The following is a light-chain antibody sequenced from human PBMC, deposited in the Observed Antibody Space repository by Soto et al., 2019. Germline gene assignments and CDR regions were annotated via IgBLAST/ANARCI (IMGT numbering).Light chain of an antibody. J-gene: IGLJ2*01. CDR3: SSYTSSSTVV. CDR1: SSDVGGYNY. V-gene: IGLV2-14*01. Sequence: QSVLTQPASVSGSPGQSITISCTGTSSDVGGYNYVSWYQQHPGKAPKLMIYEVSNRPSGVSNRFSGSKSGNTASLTIAGRQAEDEDDYCCSSYTSSSTVVFGGGTKLTVL. CDR2: EVS.